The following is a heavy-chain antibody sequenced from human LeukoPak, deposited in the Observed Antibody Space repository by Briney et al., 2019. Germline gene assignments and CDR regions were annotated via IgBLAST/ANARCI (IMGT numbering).Heavy chain of an antibody. D-gene: IGHD1-26*01. J-gene: IGHJ3*01. V-gene: IGHV1-69*13. CDR2: IIPIFTTA. CDR1: GGTISNYV. CDR3: ARGPQVGAFDL. Sequence: ASLKVSCKAAGGTISNYVISWARQAPGQGLEWMGGIIPIFTTANYAQKFQGRVTITADESTSTAYMELSSLRSEDTAVYYCARGPQVGAFDLWGQGTMVTVSS.